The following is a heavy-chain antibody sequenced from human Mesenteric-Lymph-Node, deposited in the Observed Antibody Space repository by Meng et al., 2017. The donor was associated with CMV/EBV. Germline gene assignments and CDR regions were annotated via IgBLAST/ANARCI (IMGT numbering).Heavy chain of an antibody. Sequence: GESLKISCAASGFTVSSHYMTWVRQAPGKGLEWVSLIYNTDNTYYADSVKGRFTISRDISKNTVFLQMDSLRPEDTAVYYCARSAWFGELFPYNWFDRWGQGTLVTVSS. CDR2: IYNTDNT. D-gene: IGHD3-10*01. CDR3: ARSAWFGELFPYNWFDR. J-gene: IGHJ5*02. CDR1: GFTVSSHY. V-gene: IGHV3-66*02.